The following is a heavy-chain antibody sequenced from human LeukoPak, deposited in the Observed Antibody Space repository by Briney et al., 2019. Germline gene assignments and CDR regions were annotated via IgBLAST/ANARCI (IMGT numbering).Heavy chain of an antibody. CDR3: AREQVVIHSLGH. D-gene: IGHD3-22*01. CDR1: GGSISSGGYY. Sequence: KPSETLSLTCTVSGGSISSGGYYWSWIRQPPGKGLEWIGYIYHSGSTYYNPSLKSRVTISVDRSKNQFSLKLSSVTAADTAVYYCAREQVVIHSLGHWGQGTLVTVSS. CDR2: IYHSGST. J-gene: IGHJ4*02. V-gene: IGHV4-30-2*01.